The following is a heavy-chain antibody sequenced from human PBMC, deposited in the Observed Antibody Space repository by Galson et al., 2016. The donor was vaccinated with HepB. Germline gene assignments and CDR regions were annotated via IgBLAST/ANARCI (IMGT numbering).Heavy chain of an antibody. J-gene: IGHJ6*02. V-gene: IGHV4-59*01. CDR2: NIYGGST. Sequence: SETLSLTCTVSGGSISSYSWSWIRQPPGKGLEWIGYNIYGGSTNYNPALKSRVTISVDTSKNQFSLKLSSATAADTAVYYCARDFLVRGVHYPYGMDVWGQGTTVLVSS. D-gene: IGHD3-10*01. CDR1: GGSISSYS. CDR3: ARDFLVRGVHYPYGMDV.